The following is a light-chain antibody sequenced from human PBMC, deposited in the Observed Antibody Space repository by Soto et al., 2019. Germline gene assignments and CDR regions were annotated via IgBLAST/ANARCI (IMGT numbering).Light chain of an antibody. CDR3: QQYGSSPLYT. J-gene: IGKJ2*01. CDR2: GAS. V-gene: IGKV3-20*01. CDR1: QSVSSSY. Sequence: EIVLTQSPGTLSLSPGERATLSCRASQSVSSSYLDWYQQKPGQAPRLLIYGASSRATGIPDRFSGSGSGTDFTLTISRLKPEDFAVYYCQQYGSSPLYTFGQGTKLEIK.